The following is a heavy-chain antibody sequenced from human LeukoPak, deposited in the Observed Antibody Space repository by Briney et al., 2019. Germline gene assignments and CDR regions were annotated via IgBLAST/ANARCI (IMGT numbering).Heavy chain of an antibody. CDR1: GFTFSSYA. Sequence: GSLSLSCAASGFTFSSYAMSWVRQAPGKGLEWVSAISGSGGSTYYADSVKGRFTVSRDNSKNTLYLQMNSLRAEDTAVYYCANHVGMDYFDYWGQGTLVTVSS. D-gene: IGHD5-24*01. V-gene: IGHV3-23*01. J-gene: IGHJ4*02. CDR2: ISGSGGST. CDR3: ANHVGMDYFDY.